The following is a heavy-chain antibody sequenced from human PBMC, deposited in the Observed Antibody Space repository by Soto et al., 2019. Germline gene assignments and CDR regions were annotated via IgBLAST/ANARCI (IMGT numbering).Heavy chain of an antibody. V-gene: IGHV1-69*13. D-gene: IGHD3-22*01. J-gene: IGHJ4*02. CDR1: GGTFSNYA. Sequence: SVKVSCKTSGGTFSNYAINWVRQAPGQGLEWMGGIIPIFGTANYAQNFQGRVTVTADESTSTAYMELSSLRSEDTAVYYCAREMFYYDSNGYFDYWGQGTLVTVSS. CDR2: IIPIFGTA. CDR3: AREMFYYDSNGYFDY.